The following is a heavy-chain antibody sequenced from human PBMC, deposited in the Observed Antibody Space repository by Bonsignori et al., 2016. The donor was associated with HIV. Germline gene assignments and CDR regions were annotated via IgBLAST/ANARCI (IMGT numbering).Heavy chain of an antibody. CDR3: AGRRITIFSPPDY. V-gene: IGHV3-30-3*01. Sequence: GESLKISCAASGFTFSSYAMHWVRQAPGKGLEWVAVISYDGSSKYYADSVKGRFTISRDNSKNTLYLQMNSLRAEDTAVYYCAGRRITIFSPPDYWGQGTLVTVSS. J-gene: IGHJ4*02. CDR2: ISYDGSSK. CDR1: GFTFSSYA. D-gene: IGHD3-3*01.